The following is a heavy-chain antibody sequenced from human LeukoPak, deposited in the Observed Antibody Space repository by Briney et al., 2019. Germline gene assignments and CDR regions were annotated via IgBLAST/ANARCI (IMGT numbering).Heavy chain of an antibody. CDR2: SNWNGGST. D-gene: IGHD2-21*02. CDR1: GFTFDDHG. Sequence: GGSVRLSCAVSGFTFDDHGMRWVRDVTGKGVEWVSGSNWNGGSTGYADSVKGRVTISRDNAKKSVYLKMNNLRGDDTALYYCARDYCGGDCYPFDYWGQGILVTVSS. CDR3: ARDYCGGDCYPFDY. V-gene: IGHV3-20*04. J-gene: IGHJ4*02.